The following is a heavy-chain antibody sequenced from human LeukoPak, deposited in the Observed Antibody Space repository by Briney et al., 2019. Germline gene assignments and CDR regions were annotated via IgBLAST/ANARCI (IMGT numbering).Heavy chain of an antibody. CDR3: ARDSGYYYMDV. CDR1: GFTFSSYW. CDR2: INSDGSST. D-gene: IGHD2-8*02. V-gene: IGHV3-74*01. Sequence: SGGSLRLSCAASGFTFSSYWMHWVRQAPGKGLVWVSRINSDGSSTSYADSVKGRFTISRDNTKNTLYLQMNSLRAEDTAVYYCARDSGYYYMDVWGKGTTVTISS. J-gene: IGHJ6*03.